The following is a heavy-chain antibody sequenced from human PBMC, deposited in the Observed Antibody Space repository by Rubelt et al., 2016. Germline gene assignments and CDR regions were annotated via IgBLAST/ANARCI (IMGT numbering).Heavy chain of an antibody. CDR1: GGSISSSSYY. CDR3: ARAYDFWRGYLVS. CDR2: IYYSGST. Sequence: QLQLQESGPGLVKPSETLSLTCTVSGGSISSSSYYWGWIRQPPGKGLEWIGTIYYSGSTYYNPSLKSRGTKSVDTSKNQFSLKQSSVTAADTAVYYCARAYDFWRGYLVSWGQGTLVTVSS. V-gene: IGHV4-39*07. J-gene: IGHJ5*02. D-gene: IGHD3-3*01.